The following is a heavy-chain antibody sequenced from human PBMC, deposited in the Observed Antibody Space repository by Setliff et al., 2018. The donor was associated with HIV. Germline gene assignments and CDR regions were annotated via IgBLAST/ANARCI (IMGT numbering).Heavy chain of an antibody. Sequence: SETLSLTCTVSGVSINSGDYFWSWIRQHPGKGLEWIGYIHNTGSTDSNPSLKSRVTMSVDTSKNQFSLKLRSVTAADTAVYYCARGEILQWSDYWGQGTLVTVSS. V-gene: IGHV4-61*08. J-gene: IGHJ4*02. CDR2: IHNTGST. CDR1: GVSINSGDYF. CDR3: ARGEILQWSDY. D-gene: IGHD2-15*01.